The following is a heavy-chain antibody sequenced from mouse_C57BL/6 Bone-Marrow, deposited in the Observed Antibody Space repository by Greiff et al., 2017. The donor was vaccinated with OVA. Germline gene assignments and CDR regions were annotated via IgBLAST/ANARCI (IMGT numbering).Heavy chain of an antibody. J-gene: IGHJ3*01. CDR2: IYPRSGNT. Sequence: VQLQESGAELARPGASVKLSCKASGYTFTSYGISWVKQRTGQGLEWIGEIYPRSGNTYSNEKFKGKATLTADKSSSTAYMELRSLTSEDSAVYFCARSRDSNYSYWGQGTLVTVSA. D-gene: IGHD2-5*01. CDR1: GYTFTSYG. V-gene: IGHV1-81*01. CDR3: ARSRDSNYSY.